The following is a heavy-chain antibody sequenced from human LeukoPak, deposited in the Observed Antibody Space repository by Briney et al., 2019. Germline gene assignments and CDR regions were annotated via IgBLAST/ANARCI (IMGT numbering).Heavy chain of an antibody. V-gene: IGHV4-34*01. Sequence: PSETLSLTCAVYGGSFSGYYWSWIRQPPGKGLEWIGEINHSGSTNYNPSLKSQVTISVDTSKNQFSLKLSSVTAADTAVYYCASPSSSPPVHWGQGTLVTVSS. D-gene: IGHD6-6*01. CDR2: INHSGST. J-gene: IGHJ4*02. CDR1: GGSFSGYY. CDR3: ASPSSSPPVH.